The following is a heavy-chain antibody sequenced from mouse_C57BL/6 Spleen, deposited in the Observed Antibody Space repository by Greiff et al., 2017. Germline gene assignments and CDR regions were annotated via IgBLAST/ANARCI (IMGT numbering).Heavy chain of an antibody. D-gene: IGHD2-10*01. CDR2: IDPSDSET. V-gene: IGHV1-52*01. CDR1: GYTFTSYW. CDR3: ARSYYGRYFDV. J-gene: IGHJ1*03. Sequence: QVQLQQPGAELVRPGSSVKLSCKASGYTFTSYWMHWVKQRPIQGLEWIGNIDPSDSETNSNQKFKDKATLTVDKSSSTAYMQLSSLTSEDSAVYYCARSYYGRYFDVWGTGTTVTVSS.